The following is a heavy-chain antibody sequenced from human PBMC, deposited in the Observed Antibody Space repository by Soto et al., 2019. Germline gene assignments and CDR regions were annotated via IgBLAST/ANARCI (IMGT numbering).Heavy chain of an antibody. J-gene: IGHJ3*02. V-gene: IGHV4-59*01. CDR3: ASSGSGLTWAVHSYAFDI. CDR1: GGSISGYY. CDR2: IYYSGST. D-gene: IGHD3-10*01. Sequence: QVQLQESGPGLVKPSETLSLTCTVSGGSISGYYWTWIRQPPGKRLEWIGYIYYSGSTSYNPSLKSRVTISVDTSKNHFSLKLSSLTAADTAVYYCASSGSGLTWAVHSYAFDIWGQGTVVTVSS.